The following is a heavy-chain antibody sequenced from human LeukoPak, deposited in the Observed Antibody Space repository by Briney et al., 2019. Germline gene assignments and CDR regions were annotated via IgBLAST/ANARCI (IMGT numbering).Heavy chain of an antibody. D-gene: IGHD6-19*01. Sequence: GGSLRLSCAASGFTFSSYAMHWVRQAPGKGLEYVSAISSNGGSTYYANSVKGRFTISRDNSKNTLYLQMGSLRAEDMAVYYCARGGQWLVLWGQGTLVTVSS. CDR1: GFTFSSYA. J-gene: IGHJ4*02. V-gene: IGHV3-64*01. CDR3: ARGGQWLVL. CDR2: ISSNGGST.